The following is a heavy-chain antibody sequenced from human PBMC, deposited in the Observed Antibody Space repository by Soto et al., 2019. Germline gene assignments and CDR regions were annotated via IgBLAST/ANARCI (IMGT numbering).Heavy chain of an antibody. CDR2: IYYRGNT. Sequence: QLQLQESGPGLVKPSETLSLTCSVSGDSINSDNYYWGWIRQPPGKGLEWIGSIYYRGNTNYNPSLKIRVTISLDKSKSQFSLKLSSVTAADSAVYFCARLEGLATISYYFDYWGQGTLVTVSS. CDR3: ARLEGLATISYYFDY. J-gene: IGHJ4*02. D-gene: IGHD3-9*01. V-gene: IGHV4-39*01. CDR1: GDSINSDNYY.